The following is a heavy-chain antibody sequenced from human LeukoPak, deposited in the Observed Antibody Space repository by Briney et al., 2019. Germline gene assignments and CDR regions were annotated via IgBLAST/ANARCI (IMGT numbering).Heavy chain of an antibody. Sequence: TSETLSLTCAVYGGSFSGYYWSWIRQPPGKGLEWIGYIYYSGSTNYNPSLKSRVTISVDTSKNQFSLKLSSVTAADTAVYYCARVTYYYDSSGYYTTPYYFDYWGQGTLVTVSS. J-gene: IGHJ4*02. CDR3: ARVTYYYDSSGYYTTPYYFDY. V-gene: IGHV4-59*01. CDR1: GGSFSGYY. CDR2: IYYSGST. D-gene: IGHD3-22*01.